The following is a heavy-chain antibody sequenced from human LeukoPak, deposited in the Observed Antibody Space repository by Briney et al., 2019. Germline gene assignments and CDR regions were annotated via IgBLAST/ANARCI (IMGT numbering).Heavy chain of an antibody. CDR1: GFTFSTYA. Sequence: GGSLRLSCAASGFTFSTYAVHWLRQAPGEGLEWVSGISGSGDSKYYADSVMGRFTISRDNSKNTVYLQLNSLGAEDTAVYYCAKRTASGRPEYFDYWGQGTLVTVSS. CDR2: ISGSGDSK. V-gene: IGHV3-23*01. J-gene: IGHJ4*02. CDR3: AKRTASGRPEYFDY. D-gene: IGHD3-10*01.